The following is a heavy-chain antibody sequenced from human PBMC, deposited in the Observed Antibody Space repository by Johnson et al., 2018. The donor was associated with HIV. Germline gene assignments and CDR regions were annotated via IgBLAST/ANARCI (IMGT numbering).Heavy chain of an antibody. Sequence: VQLVESGGGLVQPGGSLRLSCAASGLTFSIYGMRWVRQAPGQGLEWVSGINWNGGSTGSADSVTGRFPISRDNAKNSLYLQMNSLRAEDTALYYCARQHYYGSGSYPGAFDIWGQGTMVTVSS. J-gene: IGHJ3*02. CDR1: GLTFSIYG. V-gene: IGHV3-20*04. CDR3: ARQHYYGSGSYPGAFDI. CDR2: INWNGGST. D-gene: IGHD3-10*01.